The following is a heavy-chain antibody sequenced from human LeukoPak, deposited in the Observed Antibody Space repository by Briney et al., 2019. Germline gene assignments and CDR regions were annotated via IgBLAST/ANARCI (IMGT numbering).Heavy chain of an antibody. J-gene: IGHJ4*02. CDR1: GFTFDDYA. V-gene: IGHV3-9*01. Sequence: GRSLRLSCAASGFTFDDYAMHWVRQAPGKGLEWVSGISWNSGSIGYADSVKGRFTISRDNSKNTLYLQMNSLRAEDTAVYYCASGVYEDFDYWGQGTLVTVSS. D-gene: IGHD3-3*01. CDR2: ISWNSGSI. CDR3: ASGVYEDFDY.